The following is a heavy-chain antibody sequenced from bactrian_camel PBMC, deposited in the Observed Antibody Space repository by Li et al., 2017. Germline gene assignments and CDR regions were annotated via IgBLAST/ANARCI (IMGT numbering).Heavy chain of an antibody. J-gene: IGHJ4*01. CDR3: GADLTY. Sequence: VQLVESGGGSVQAGGSLRLSCAASGFTFGTYDMTWVRQAPGKGLEWVSTINSFGLTTYYADSVKGRFASSVDNTRDTVYLHLTGLQPDDTAVYYCGADLTYWGQGTQVTVS. V-gene: IGHV3S40*01. CDR2: INSFGLTT. CDR1: GFTFGTYD.